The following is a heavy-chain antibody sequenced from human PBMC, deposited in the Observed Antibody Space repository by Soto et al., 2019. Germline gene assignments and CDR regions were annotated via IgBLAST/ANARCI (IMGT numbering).Heavy chain of an antibody. V-gene: IGHV5-51*01. CDR1: GGKVTNYW. CDR2: IYPGDSDT. J-gene: IGHJ6*02. CDR3: TASIFYYGMDV. Sequence: GQAVKISCKRSGGKVTNYWSGWVRQMPGKGLEWMGIIYPGDSDTKYNPSFQGQVTISADKSITTTCLRWTSLKASDTAIYYCTASIFYYGMDVCGQGTSVTV.